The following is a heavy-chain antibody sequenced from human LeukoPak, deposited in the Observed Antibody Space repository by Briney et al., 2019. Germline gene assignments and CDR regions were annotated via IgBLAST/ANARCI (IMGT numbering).Heavy chain of an antibody. D-gene: IGHD4-17*01. V-gene: IGHV4-30-4*07. J-gene: IGHJ4*02. CDR3: ARLSYDYGTSRGDFDY. Sequence: PSETLSLTCAVSGGSISSGDYSWSWIRQPPGKGLEWIGSIYYTARTFYNPSLKSRVTISVDTSKNLFSLKLSSVTAADTAVYYCARLSYDYGTSRGDFDYWGQGTLVTVSS. CDR2: IYYTART. CDR1: GGSISSGDYS.